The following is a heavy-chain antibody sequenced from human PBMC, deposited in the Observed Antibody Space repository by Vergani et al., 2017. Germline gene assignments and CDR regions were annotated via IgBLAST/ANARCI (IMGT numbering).Heavy chain of an antibody. CDR2: IGTAGDT. D-gene: IGHD6-6*01. CDR1: GFPFSTYD. J-gene: IGHJ4*02. CDR3: ARRDSSSPALDY. Sequence: EVQMVESGGGLVKPGGSLRLSCAASGFPFSTYDMHWVRQATGKGLEWVSAIGTAGDTYYPGSVKGRFTISRENAKNSLYLQMNGLRAGDTAVYYCARRDSSSPALDYWGQGTLVTVSS. V-gene: IGHV3-13*01.